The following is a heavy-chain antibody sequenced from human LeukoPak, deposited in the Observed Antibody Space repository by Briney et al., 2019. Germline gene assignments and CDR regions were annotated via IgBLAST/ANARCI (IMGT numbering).Heavy chain of an antibody. D-gene: IGHD2-2*01. Sequence: SETLSLTCTVSGGSITSYHWSWIRQPPGKGLEWIGYISYSGSTNYNPSLKSRVTISIDTSKNQFSLKLSSVTAADTAVYYCARGISITSPRDYWGQGTLVTVSS. CDR3: ARGISITSPRDY. CDR1: GGSITSYH. V-gene: IGHV4-59*01. CDR2: ISYSGST. J-gene: IGHJ4*02.